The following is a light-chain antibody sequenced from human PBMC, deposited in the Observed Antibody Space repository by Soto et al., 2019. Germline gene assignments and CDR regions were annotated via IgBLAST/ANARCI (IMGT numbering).Light chain of an antibody. CDR2: EVT. CDR1: SSDVGGYNY. CDR3: SSYTSSTTYV. V-gene: IGLV2-14*01. J-gene: IGLJ1*01. Sequence: QSALTQPASVSGSPGQSTTISCTGTSSDVGGYNYVSWYQQHPGKVPKLMIYEVTDRPSGVSNRFSGSKSGSTASLTISGLQAEDEADYYCSSYTSSTTYVFGTGTKVTVL.